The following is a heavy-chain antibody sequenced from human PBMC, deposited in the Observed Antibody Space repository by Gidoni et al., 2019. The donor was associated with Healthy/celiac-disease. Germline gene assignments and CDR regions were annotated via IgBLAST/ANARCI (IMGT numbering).Heavy chain of an antibody. CDR2: ISSSSSYI. Sequence: EVQLVESGGGLVKPGGSLRLSCAASGFTFSSYSMNWVRQAPGKGLEWVSSISSSSSYIYYADSVKGRFTISRDNAKNSLYLQMNSLRAEDTAVYYCARDSYHFDWLVYGMDVWGQGTTVTVSS. J-gene: IGHJ6*02. V-gene: IGHV3-21*01. D-gene: IGHD3-9*01. CDR3: ARDSYHFDWLVYGMDV. CDR1: GFTFSSYS.